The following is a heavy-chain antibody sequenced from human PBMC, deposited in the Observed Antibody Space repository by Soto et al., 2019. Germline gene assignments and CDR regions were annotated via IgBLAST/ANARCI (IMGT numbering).Heavy chain of an antibody. CDR1: GYTFTSYY. CDR3: ARVLSHYYDSSGYQAFDY. V-gene: IGHV1-46*01. D-gene: IGHD3-22*01. Sequence: GASVKVSCKASGYTFTSYYMHWVRQAPGQGLEWMGIINPSGGSTSYAQKFQGRVTMTRDTSTSTVYMELSSLRSEDTAVYYCARVLSHYYDSSGYQAFDYWGQGTLVTVSS. CDR2: INPSGGST. J-gene: IGHJ4*02.